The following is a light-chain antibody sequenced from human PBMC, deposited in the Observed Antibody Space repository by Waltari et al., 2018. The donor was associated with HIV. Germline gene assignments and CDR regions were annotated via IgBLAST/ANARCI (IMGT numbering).Light chain of an antibody. V-gene: IGLV7-46*01. Sequence: ELTQPPSVSVSPGQTARITCSGDALPKQYAYWYQQKPGQAPRTLIYDTNNKHSWTPARFSGSLLGGKAALTLSGAQPEDEAKYYCLLAYAGARPVIFGGGTQLTVL. CDR3: LLAYAGARPVI. J-gene: IGLJ2*01. CDR2: DTN. CDR1: SGDALPKQY.